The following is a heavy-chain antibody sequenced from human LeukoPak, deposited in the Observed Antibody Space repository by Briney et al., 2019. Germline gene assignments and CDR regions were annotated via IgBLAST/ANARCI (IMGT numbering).Heavy chain of an antibody. Sequence: GGSLRLSCAASGFTFSSYGMHWVRQAPGKGLEWVAVIWYDGSNKYYGDSVKGRITISRDNSKNTLYLQMNSLRAEDTAVYYCARGIYEYYYYGMDVWGQGTTVTVSS. CDR1: GFTFSSYG. V-gene: IGHV3-33*01. CDR3: ARGIYEYYYYGMDV. J-gene: IGHJ6*02. D-gene: IGHD2/OR15-2a*01. CDR2: IWYDGSNK.